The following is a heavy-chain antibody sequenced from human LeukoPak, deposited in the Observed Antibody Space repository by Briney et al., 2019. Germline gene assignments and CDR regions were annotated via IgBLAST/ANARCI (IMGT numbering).Heavy chain of an antibody. CDR1: GGSISSSSYY. D-gene: IGHD2-2*01. V-gene: IGHV4-39*01. Sequence: SETLSLTCTVSGGSISSSSYYWGWIRQPPGKGLEWIGSIYYSGSTYYNPSLKSRVTISVDTSKNQFSLKLSSVTAADTAVYYCAKDSTGCSSTSCRTGGYYFDYWGQGTLVTVSS. J-gene: IGHJ4*02. CDR2: IYYSGST. CDR3: AKDSTGCSSTSCRTGGYYFDY.